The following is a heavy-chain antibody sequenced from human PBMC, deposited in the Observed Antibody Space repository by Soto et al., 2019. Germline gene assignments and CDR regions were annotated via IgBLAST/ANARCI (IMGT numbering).Heavy chain of an antibody. J-gene: IGHJ5*02. CDR2: INHDNGNT. CDR3: ARGIATGQLDP. Sequence: QVQLVQSGAEVKKPGASVKISCKASGYTFTRYTMNWVRQAPGQRLEWMGWINHDNGNTKSSQKFQDRVIITRDTSASTAYMDLSSLRSEYTAVYYCARGIATGQLDPWGQGTLVTVSS. D-gene: IGHD2-15*01. CDR1: GYTFTRYT. V-gene: IGHV1-3*01.